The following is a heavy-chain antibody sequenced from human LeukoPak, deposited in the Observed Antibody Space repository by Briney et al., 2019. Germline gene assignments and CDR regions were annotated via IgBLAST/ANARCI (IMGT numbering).Heavy chain of an antibody. CDR1: GFTVSSNY. J-gene: IGHJ4*02. CDR3: AKDIRGDGYNPRFDY. D-gene: IGHD5-24*01. CDR2: IYSGGST. V-gene: IGHV3-53*01. Sequence: GGSLRLSCAASGFTVSSNYMSWVRQAPGKGLEWVSVIYSGGSTYYADSVKGRFTISRDNSKNTLYLQMNSLRAEDTAVYYCAKDIRGDGYNPRFDYWGQGTLVTVSP.